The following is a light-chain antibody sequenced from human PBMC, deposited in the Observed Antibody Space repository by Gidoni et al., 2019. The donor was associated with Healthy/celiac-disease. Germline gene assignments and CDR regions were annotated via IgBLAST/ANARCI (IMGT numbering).Light chain of an antibody. V-gene: IGKV1-33*01. Sequence: DLQMTQSPSSLSASVADRVTITCQASQDISNYLNWYQQKPGKAPKLLIYDASNLETGVPSRFSGSGSGTDFTFTISSLQPEDIATYYCQQYDNPLFTFGPGTKVDIK. CDR1: QDISNY. CDR3: QQYDNPLFT. J-gene: IGKJ3*01. CDR2: DAS.